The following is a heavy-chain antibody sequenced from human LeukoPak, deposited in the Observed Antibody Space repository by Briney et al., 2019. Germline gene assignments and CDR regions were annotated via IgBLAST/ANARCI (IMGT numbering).Heavy chain of an antibody. CDR3: TTDDSSGYSDAFDI. J-gene: IGHJ3*02. Sequence: GGSLRLSCAASGFTFSSYGMHWVRQAPGKGLEWVGRIKSKTDGGTTDYAAPVKGRFTISRDDSKNTLYLQMNSLKTEDTAVYYCTTDDSSGYSDAFDIWGQGTMVTVSS. CDR1: GFTFSSYG. CDR2: IKSKTDGGTT. D-gene: IGHD3-22*01. V-gene: IGHV3-15*01.